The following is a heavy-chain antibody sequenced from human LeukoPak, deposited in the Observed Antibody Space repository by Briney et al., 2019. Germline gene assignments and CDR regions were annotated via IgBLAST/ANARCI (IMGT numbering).Heavy chain of an antibody. V-gene: IGHV1-2*02. CDR2: INPNSGGT. CDR3: ARVGETYSSSYTQNYYFDY. CDR1: GGTFSSYA. D-gene: IGHD6-13*01. Sequence: ASVKVSCKASGGTFSSYAISWVRQAPGQGLEWMGWINPNSGGTNYAQKFQGRVTMTRDTSISTAYMELSRLRSDDTAVYYCARVGETYSSSYTQNYYFDYWGQGTLVTVSS. J-gene: IGHJ4*02.